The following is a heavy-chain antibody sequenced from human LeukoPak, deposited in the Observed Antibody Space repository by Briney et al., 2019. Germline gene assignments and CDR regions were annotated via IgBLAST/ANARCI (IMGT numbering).Heavy chain of an antibody. CDR1: GYSFTTYG. V-gene: IGHV1-18*01. CDR3: ARALYHTFDY. CDR2: ISANNNNT. J-gene: IGHJ4*02. D-gene: IGHD2-2*01. Sequence: ASVKVSCKASGYSFTTYGISWVRPAPGQGLEWMGWISANNNNTDNVQKLQGRVTMTTDTSTSTANIELRSLRSDDAAVYYCARALYHTFDYWGQGTLVTVSS.